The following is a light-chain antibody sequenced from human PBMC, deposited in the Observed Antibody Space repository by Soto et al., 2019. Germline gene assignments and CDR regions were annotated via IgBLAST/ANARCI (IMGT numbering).Light chain of an antibody. CDR3: QQYGSSPWT. CDR2: GAS. V-gene: IGKV3-20*01. Sequence: DIVLTQAPGTLSLSPGEGATLSCRASQSVSSNYLAWYQQKPGQAPRLLIYGASSRATGIPDRFSGSGSGTDFILTISRLEPEDFAVFYCQQYGSSPWTFGQGTKVDIK. J-gene: IGKJ1*01. CDR1: QSVSSNY.